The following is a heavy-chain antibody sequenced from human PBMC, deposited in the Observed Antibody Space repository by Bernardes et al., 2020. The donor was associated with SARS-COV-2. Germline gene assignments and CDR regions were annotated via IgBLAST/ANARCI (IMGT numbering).Heavy chain of an antibody. CDR1: GFTVSSHY. Sequence: GESLRLSCAASGFTVSSHYMSWLRQAPGKGREWVSVIYSGGCTYYADSVTGRFTISRHNSKNTLYLQMTILRAEDMAGYYCARTDIWGQGTIVTVFS. J-gene: IGHJ3*02. CDR2: IYSGGCT. CDR3: ARTDI. V-gene: IGHV3-53*04.